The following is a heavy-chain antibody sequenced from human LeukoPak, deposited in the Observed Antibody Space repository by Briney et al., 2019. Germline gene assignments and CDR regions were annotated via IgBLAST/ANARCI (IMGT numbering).Heavy chain of an antibody. J-gene: IGHJ4*02. V-gene: IGHV1-2*02. D-gene: IGHD3-10*01. CDR3: ARVSPLNYYGSGSTFDY. Sequence: ASVKVSCKASGGTFSSYAISWVRQAPGQGLEWMGWINPNSGGTNYAQKFQGRVTMTRDTSISTAYMELSRLRSDDTAVYYCARVSPLNYYGSGSTFDYWGQGTLVTVSS. CDR1: GGTFSSYA. CDR2: INPNSGGT.